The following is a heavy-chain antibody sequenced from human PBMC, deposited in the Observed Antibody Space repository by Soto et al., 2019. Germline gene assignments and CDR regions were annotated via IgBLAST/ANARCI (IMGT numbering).Heavy chain of an antibody. D-gene: IGHD4-4*01. Sequence: PGGSLRLSCAASGFTFSSYAMSWVRQAPGKGLEWVSAISGSGGSTYYADSVKGRFTISRDNSKNTLYLQMNSLRAEDTAVYYWAEVIWSVSQCSFDYWGQETLVTVSS. CDR2: ISGSGGST. V-gene: IGHV3-23*01. CDR3: AEVIWSVSQCSFDY. CDR1: GFTFSSYA. J-gene: IGHJ4*02.